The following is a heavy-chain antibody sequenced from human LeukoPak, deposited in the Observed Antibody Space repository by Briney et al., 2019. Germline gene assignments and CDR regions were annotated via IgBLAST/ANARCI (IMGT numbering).Heavy chain of an antibody. Sequence: SETLSLTCTVSGGSIISGNYYWGWIRQPPGKGLEWIGSISYSGTTYNSPSLMSRVTISVVTSKNQFSLKLNSVTAADTAVYYCARDSGSSCYAYWGQGILVSVSS. CDR3: ARDSGSSCYAY. D-gene: IGHD6-13*01. V-gene: IGHV4-39*07. CDR2: ISYSGTT. CDR1: GGSIISGNYY. J-gene: IGHJ4*02.